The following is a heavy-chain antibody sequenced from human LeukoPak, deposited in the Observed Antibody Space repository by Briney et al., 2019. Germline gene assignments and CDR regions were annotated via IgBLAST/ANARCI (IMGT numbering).Heavy chain of an antibody. CDR2: ISSTGGTT. CDR1: GITFSSYG. CDR3: ARAFYCSNGVCSSLGDH. V-gene: IGHV3-23*01. D-gene: IGHD2-8*01. Sequence: PGGSLRLSCAASGITFSSYGMSWVRQAPGKGLEWVSSISSTGGTTYYADSVEGRFTISRDNSKNTLYLQMNSLRAEDTATCYCARAFYCSNGVCSSLGDHWGQGTLVTVSS. J-gene: IGHJ4*02.